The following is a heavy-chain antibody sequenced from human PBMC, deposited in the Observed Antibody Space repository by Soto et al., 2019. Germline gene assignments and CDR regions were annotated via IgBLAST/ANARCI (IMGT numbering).Heavy chain of an antibody. D-gene: IGHD1-26*01. CDR1: GFTFNNNW. CDR2: IDGYSTTT. Sequence: GGSLRLSCTASGFTFNNNWMHWVRQAPGKGMVWVARIDGYSTTTNYADSVKGRFTISRDNAKNTVFLHLNSLTDEDTAVYYCARGGAMGVDYWGQGTLVTVSS. V-gene: IGHV3-74*01. J-gene: IGHJ4*02. CDR3: ARGGAMGVDY.